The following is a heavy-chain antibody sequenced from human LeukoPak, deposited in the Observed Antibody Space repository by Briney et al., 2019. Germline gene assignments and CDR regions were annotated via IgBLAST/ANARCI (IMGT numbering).Heavy chain of an antibody. Sequence: ASVKVSCKVSGYTLTELSMHWVRQAPGKGLEWMGGFDPEDGETIYAQKFQGRVTMTEDTSTDTAYMELSSLRSEDTAVYYCATAESKNRHPIYWGQGTLVTVSS. CDR2: FDPEDGET. V-gene: IGHV1-24*01. CDR3: ATAESKNRHPIY. J-gene: IGHJ4*02. CDR1: GYTLTELS. D-gene: IGHD2/OR15-2a*01.